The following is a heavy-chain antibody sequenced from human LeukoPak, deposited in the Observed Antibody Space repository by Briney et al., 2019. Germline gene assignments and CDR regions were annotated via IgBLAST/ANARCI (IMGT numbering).Heavy chain of an antibody. CDR3: ARDGTTTWFDP. D-gene: IGHD1-7*01. Sequence: PSETLSLICAVSGGSISSGGYSWSWMRQPPGKGLEWIGYIYYSGSTYYNPSLKSRVTISVDTSKNQFSLKLSSVTAADTAVYYCARDGTTTWFDPWGQGTLVTVSS. J-gene: IGHJ5*02. CDR1: GGSISSGGYS. CDR2: IYYSGST. V-gene: IGHV4-30-4*07.